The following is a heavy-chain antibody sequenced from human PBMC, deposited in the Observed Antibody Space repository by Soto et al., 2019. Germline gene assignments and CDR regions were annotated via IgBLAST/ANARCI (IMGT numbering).Heavy chain of an antibody. J-gene: IGHJ6*02. CDR2: IIPLFRKT. CDR1: GDMFRNSA. V-gene: IGHV1-69*01. D-gene: IGHD3-10*01. Sequence: QVQLVQSGAEVQRPGSSVNVSCKASGDMFRNSAFTWVRQAPGQGLAWMGVIIPLFRKTNVAQRFQGRVTFTADESTSSLYMEVSSLTSEDTAVYYCARARLSNGDPNIYFFYGLDVWGQGTTITDSS. CDR3: ARARLSNGDPNIYFFYGLDV.